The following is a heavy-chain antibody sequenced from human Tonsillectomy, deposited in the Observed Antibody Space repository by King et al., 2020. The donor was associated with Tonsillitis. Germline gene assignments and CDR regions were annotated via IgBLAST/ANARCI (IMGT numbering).Heavy chain of an antibody. D-gene: IGHD3-22*01. CDR3: AREYYYDNSGSGMDV. CDR1: GFTFDDYA. V-gene: IGHV3-9*01. CDR2: LDWNSNIL. Sequence: EVPLQESGGGLVQPGRSLRLSCAASGFTFDDYALHWVRQAPGKGLEWVSGLDWNSNILGYADSVKGRFTISRDNARDSLYLQMNSLRAEDTALYYCAREYYYDNSGSGMDVWGKGTTVTVSS. J-gene: IGHJ6*03.